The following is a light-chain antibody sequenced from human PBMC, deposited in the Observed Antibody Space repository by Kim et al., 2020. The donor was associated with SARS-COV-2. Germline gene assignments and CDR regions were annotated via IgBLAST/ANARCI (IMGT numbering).Light chain of an antibody. CDR2: RSS. J-gene: IGKJ3*01. Sequence: SPGKRATVACRASQSMPSSYLAWYQQRPGQAPRLLIYRSSSRATGIPDRFSGSGSGTDFSLTISRLEPEDFAVYYCQQYHNLPFTFGPGTKVDIK. CDR1: QSMPSSY. CDR3: QQYHNLPFT. V-gene: IGKV3-20*01.